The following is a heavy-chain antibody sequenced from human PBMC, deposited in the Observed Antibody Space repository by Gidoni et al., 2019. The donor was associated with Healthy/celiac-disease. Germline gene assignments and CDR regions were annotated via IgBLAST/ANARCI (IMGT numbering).Heavy chain of an antibody. V-gene: IGHV3-21*01. Sequence: EVQLVESGGGLVKPGGSLRLSCAASGFTFSSYSMHWVRQAPGKGLEWVSSISSSSSYIYYADSVKGRFTISRDNAKNSLYLQMNSLRAEDTAVYYCARDHGPFYCSGGSCYSFLVAFDIWGQGTMVTVSS. CDR1: GFTFSSYS. CDR2: ISSSSSYI. J-gene: IGHJ3*02. D-gene: IGHD2-15*01. CDR3: ARDHGPFYCSGGSCYSFLVAFDI.